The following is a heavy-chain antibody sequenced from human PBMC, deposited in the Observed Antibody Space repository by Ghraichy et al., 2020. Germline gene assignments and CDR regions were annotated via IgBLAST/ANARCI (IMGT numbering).Heavy chain of an antibody. Sequence: GGSLRLSLADSGLKFRRYWMSWVRQAPVKGLEWLATIKEDGTDKYSVDSVKGRFTISKDNAKNSLYLQMNSLRADDTAVYYCARGGGHDSGDWGHGTLVTDSS. D-gene: IGHD5-12*01. CDR3: ARGGGHDSGD. J-gene: IGHJ4*01. V-gene: IGHV3-7*05. CDR2: IKEDGTDK. CDR1: GLKFRRYW.